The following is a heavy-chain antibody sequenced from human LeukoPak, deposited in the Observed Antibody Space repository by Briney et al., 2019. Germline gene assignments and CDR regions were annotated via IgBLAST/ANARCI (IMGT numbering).Heavy chain of an antibody. CDR3: AKGSHYSRPYYFDF. CDR1: GFTFNNYA. D-gene: IGHD3-10*01. CDR2: ITGSGDDT. Sequence: GSLRLSCAASGFTFNNYAMSWVRQAPGKGLEWVSAITGSGDDTYHSDSVKGRFTISRDNSKSTLYLQMNSLGAEDTAVYYCAKGSHYSRPYYFDFWGQEILVTVSS. V-gene: IGHV3-23*01. J-gene: IGHJ4*02.